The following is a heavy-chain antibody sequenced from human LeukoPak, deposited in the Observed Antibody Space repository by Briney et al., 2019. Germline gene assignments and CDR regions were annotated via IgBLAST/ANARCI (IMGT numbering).Heavy chain of an antibody. CDR3: ARESQKYYYGMDV. J-gene: IGHJ6*02. CDR2: IYYSGST. CDR1: GGSISSGGYY. Sequence: TLSLTCTVSGGSISSGGYYWSWIRQHPRKGLEWIGYIYYSGSTYYNPSLKSRVTISVDTSKNQFSLKLSSVTAADTAVYYCARESQKYYYGMDVWGQGTTVTVSS. V-gene: IGHV4-31*03.